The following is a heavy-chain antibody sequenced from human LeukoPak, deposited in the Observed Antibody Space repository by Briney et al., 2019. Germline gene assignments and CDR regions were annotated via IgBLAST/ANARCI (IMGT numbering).Heavy chain of an antibody. CDR2: IKQDGSEK. V-gene: IGHV3-7*01. CDR1: GFTFSSYW. Sequence: TGGSLRPSCAASGFTFSSYWMSWVRQAPGKGLEWVANIKQDGSEKYYVDSVKGRFTISRDNAKNSLYLQMNSLRAEDTAVYYCARSLGVAVAAKKFFDYWGQGTLVTVSS. CDR3: ARSLGVAVAAKKFFDY. J-gene: IGHJ4*02. D-gene: IGHD6-19*01.